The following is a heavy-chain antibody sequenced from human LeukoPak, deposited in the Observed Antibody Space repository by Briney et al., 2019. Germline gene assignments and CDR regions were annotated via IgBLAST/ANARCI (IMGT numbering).Heavy chain of an antibody. CDR3: ASLDYGSGSYSAFMDV. V-gene: IGHV3-21*01. D-gene: IGHD3-10*01. J-gene: IGHJ6*02. CDR2: IRTSSSYI. Sequence: GGSLRLSCTASGFTFSSYSMNWDRQAPGKGLELVSSIRTSSSYIYYADSLKGLFTITRDNAKNSRYQQMLSLRAEDTAVYYCASLDYGSGSYSAFMDVWGQGTTVTVSS. CDR1: GFTFSSYS.